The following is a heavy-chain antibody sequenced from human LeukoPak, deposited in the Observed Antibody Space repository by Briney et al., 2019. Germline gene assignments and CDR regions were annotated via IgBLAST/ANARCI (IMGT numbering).Heavy chain of an antibody. J-gene: IGHJ1*01. CDR2: ISYDGSNK. V-gene: IGHV3-30*04. CDR3: ARGGSGSCSYAEYFQH. CDR1: GFTFSSYA. D-gene: IGHD3-10*01. Sequence: PGGSLRLSCAASGFTFSSYAMHWVRQAPGKGLEWVAVISYDGSNKYYADSVKGRFTISRDNSKNTLYLQMNSLRAEDTAVYYCARGGSGSCSYAEYFQHWGQGTLVTVSS.